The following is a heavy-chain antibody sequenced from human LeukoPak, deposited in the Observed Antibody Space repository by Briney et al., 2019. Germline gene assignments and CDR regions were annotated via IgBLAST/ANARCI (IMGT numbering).Heavy chain of an antibody. CDR2: INPNSGGT. Sequence: ASVKVSCKASGYTFTGYFIHWVRQVPGQGLEWMGWINPNSGGTNYAQKFQGRVTMTRDTSTNTAYMELSRLRSDDTPIYYCARESIIPAARGDYWGQGTLVTVSS. V-gene: IGHV1-2*02. J-gene: IGHJ4*02. D-gene: IGHD2-2*01. CDR1: GYTFTGYF. CDR3: ARESIIPAARGDY.